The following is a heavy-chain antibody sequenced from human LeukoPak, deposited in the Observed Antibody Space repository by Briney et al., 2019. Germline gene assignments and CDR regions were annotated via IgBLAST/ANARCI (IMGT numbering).Heavy chain of an antibody. J-gene: IGHJ4*02. CDR1: GFTFSSYG. D-gene: IGHD1-26*01. V-gene: IGHV3-48*04. CDR2: ISSSGSTI. CDR3: ARDVGTFDY. Sequence: QPGRSLRLSCAASGFTFSSYGMHWVRRAPGKGLEWVSYISSSGSTIYYADSVKGRFTISRDNAKNSLYLQMNSLRAEDTAVYYCARDVGTFDYWGQGTLVTVSS.